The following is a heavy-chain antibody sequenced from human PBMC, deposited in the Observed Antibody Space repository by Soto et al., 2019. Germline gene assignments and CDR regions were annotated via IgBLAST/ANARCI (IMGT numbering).Heavy chain of an antibody. V-gene: IGHV3-48*02. Sequence: ESGGRLVQPGGSLRLSCGASGFMFSDYNMNWVRQAPGKGLEWVSYISGSGSTIYYADSVKGRFTISRDNVKNSLYLQMNSLRNEDTAVYYCARDLYPYSSSWYSAFWGQGTRVTVSS. J-gene: IGHJ3*01. D-gene: IGHD6-13*01. CDR3: ARDLYPYSSSWYSAF. CDR1: GFMFSDYN. CDR2: ISGSGSTI.